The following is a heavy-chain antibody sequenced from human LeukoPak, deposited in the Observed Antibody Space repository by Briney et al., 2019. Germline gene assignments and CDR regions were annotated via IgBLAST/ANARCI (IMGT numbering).Heavy chain of an antibody. J-gene: IGHJ6*03. Sequence: SETLSLTCAVYGGSFSGYYWSWIRQPPGKGLEWIGEINHSGSTNYNPSLKSRVTISVDTSKNQFSLKLSSVTAADTAVYYCARARRFGELLSNYYYYYMDVWGKGTTVTVSS. D-gene: IGHD3-10*01. CDR1: GGSFSGYY. CDR3: ARARRFGELLSNYYYYYMDV. CDR2: INHSGST. V-gene: IGHV4-34*01.